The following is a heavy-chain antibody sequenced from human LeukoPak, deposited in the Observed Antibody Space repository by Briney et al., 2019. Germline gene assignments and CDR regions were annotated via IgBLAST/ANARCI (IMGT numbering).Heavy chain of an antibody. CDR1: GFTFRSYA. V-gene: IGHV3-49*03. J-gene: IGHJ4*02. Sequence: GGTLRLSCAASGFTFRSYAMSWFRQAPGKGLEWVGFIRSKAYGGTTEYAASVKGRFTISRDDPKSIAYLQMNSLKTEDTAVYYCTRGFLGSGYYYDFDYWGQGTLVTVSS. CDR3: TRGFLGSGYYYDFDY. D-gene: IGHD3-22*01. CDR2: IRSKAYGGTT.